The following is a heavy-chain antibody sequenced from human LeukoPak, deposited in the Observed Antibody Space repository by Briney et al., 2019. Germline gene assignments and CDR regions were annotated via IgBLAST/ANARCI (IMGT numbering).Heavy chain of an antibody. CDR3: AGSYYVGYFDY. CDR2: IYSGGST. J-gene: IGHJ4*02. Sequence: PGGSLRLSCAASGFSFSDAWMNWVRQAPGKGLEWVSVIYSGGSTYYADSVKGRFTISRVNSKNTLYLQMNSLRAEDTAVYYCAGSYYVGYFDYWGQGTLVTVSS. D-gene: IGHD1-26*01. V-gene: IGHV3-53*01. CDR1: GFSFSDAW.